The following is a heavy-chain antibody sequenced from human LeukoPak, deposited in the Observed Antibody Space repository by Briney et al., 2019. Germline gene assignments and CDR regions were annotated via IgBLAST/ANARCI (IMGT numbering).Heavy chain of an antibody. V-gene: IGHV4-59*01. CDR3: VRGPYGASISKWFDP. Sequence: SETLSLTCTVSRGSISGYSWSWIRQSPGGGLEWIGYIYYSGDTAYNPSLRSRVTMSVDTSKNQFSLQLRSMTTADTAVYYCVRGPYGASISKWFDPWGQGTQVIISP. CDR2: IYYSGDT. D-gene: IGHD4/OR15-4a*01. J-gene: IGHJ5*02. CDR1: RGSISGYS.